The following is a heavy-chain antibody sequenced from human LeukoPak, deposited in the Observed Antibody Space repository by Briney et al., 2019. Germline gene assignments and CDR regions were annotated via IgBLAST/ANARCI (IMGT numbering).Heavy chain of an antibody. D-gene: IGHD3-22*01. CDR1: GLSISSSDYY. Sequence: SETLSLICTVSGLSISSSDYYWGWIRQPPGKGLEWIGSIHYSGSIYYNPSLKSRVTISVDTSKNQFSLKLSSVTAADTAVYYCARANYDSSGYYHFDYWGQGTQVTVSS. CDR3: ARANYDSSGYYHFDY. CDR2: IHYSGSI. V-gene: IGHV4-39*07. J-gene: IGHJ4*02.